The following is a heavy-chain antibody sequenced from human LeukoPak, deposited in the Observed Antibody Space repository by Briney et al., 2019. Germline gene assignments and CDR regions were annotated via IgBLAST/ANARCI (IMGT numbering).Heavy chain of an antibody. CDR2: IYTSGST. CDR3: ARVSSEWLLSNYYYYYMDV. V-gene: IGHV4-61*02. D-gene: IGHD3-3*01. CDR1: GGSISSGSYY. Sequence: SETLSLTCTVSGGSISSGSYYWSWIRQPAGKGLEWIGRIYTSGSTNYNPSLKSRVTISVDTSKNQFSLKLSSVTAADTAVYYCARVSSEWLLSNYYYYYMDVWGKGTTVTVSS. J-gene: IGHJ6*03.